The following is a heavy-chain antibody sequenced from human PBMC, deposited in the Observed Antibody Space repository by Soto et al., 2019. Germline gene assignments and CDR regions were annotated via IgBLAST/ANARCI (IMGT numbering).Heavy chain of an antibody. CDR2: INAGNGNT. Sequence: GASVKVSCKASGYTFTSYAMHLVRQAPGQRLEWMGWINAGNGNTKYSQKFQGRVTITGDTSASTAYMELSSLRSEDTAVYYCARESKQDYGDQHAFDIWGQGTIVTVSS. CDR1: GYTFTSYA. D-gene: IGHD4-17*01. J-gene: IGHJ3*02. CDR3: ARESKQDYGDQHAFDI. V-gene: IGHV1-3*01.